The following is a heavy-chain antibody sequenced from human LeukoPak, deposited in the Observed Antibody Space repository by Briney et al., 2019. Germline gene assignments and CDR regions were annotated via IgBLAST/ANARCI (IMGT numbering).Heavy chain of an antibody. CDR3: ARGVVVVAPSYYYYYGMDV. V-gene: IGHV1-8*01. Sequence: ASVKVSCKASGYTFTSYDINWVRQATGQGLEWMGWMNPTSGNTGYAQKFQGRVTMTRNTSISTAYMELSSLRSEDTAVYYCARGVVVVAPSYYYYYGMDVWGQGTTVTVSS. D-gene: IGHD2-15*01. J-gene: IGHJ6*02. CDR1: GYTFTSYD. CDR2: MNPTSGNT.